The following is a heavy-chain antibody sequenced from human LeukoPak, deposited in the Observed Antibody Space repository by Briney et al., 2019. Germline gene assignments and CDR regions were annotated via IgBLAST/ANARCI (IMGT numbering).Heavy chain of an antibody. CDR3: ARVSDNWFDP. CDR2: IIPIFGIA. Sequence: SVKVSCKASGGTFSSYAISWVRQAPGQGLEWMGRIIPIFGIANYAQKFQGRVTITADKSTGTAYMELSSLRSEDTAVYYCARVSDNWFDPWGQGTLVTVSS. D-gene: IGHD2-21*01. CDR1: GGTFSSYA. J-gene: IGHJ5*02. V-gene: IGHV1-69*04.